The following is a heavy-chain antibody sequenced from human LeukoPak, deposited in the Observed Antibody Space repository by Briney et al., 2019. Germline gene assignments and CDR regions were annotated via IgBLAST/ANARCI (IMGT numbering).Heavy chain of an antibody. CDR3: ARVSVGYYYDSSGYIDALDI. J-gene: IGHJ3*02. V-gene: IGHV1-69*13. CDR1: GYTFSNYY. CDR2: IIPIFGTA. Sequence: SVKVSCKASGYTFSNYYINWARQAPGQGLEWMGGIIPIFGTANYAQKFQGRVTITADESTSTAYMELSSLRSEDTAVYYCARVSVGYYYDSSGYIDALDIWGQGTMVTVSS. D-gene: IGHD3-22*01.